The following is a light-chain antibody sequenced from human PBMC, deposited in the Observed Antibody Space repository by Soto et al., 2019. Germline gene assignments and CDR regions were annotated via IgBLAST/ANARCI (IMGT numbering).Light chain of an antibody. CDR3: QQCNDWPHT. Sequence: EIVMTQSPVTLSVSPGESATLSCRASQSVSSNSAWYQQKPGQAPRLLIYGASTRATGIPARFSGRGSATDFTLTISSLQSEDCAVYYCQQCNDWPHTFGQGTKLEIK. J-gene: IGKJ2*01. CDR1: QSVSSN. V-gene: IGKV3-15*01. CDR2: GAS.